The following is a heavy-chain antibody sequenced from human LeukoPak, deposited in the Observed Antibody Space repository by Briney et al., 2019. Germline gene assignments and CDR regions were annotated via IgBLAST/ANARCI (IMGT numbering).Heavy chain of an antibody. V-gene: IGHV1-69*04. CDR2: IIPILGIA. Sequence: ASVTVSCKASGGTFSSYAISWVRQAPGQGLEWMGRIIPILGIANYAQKFQGRVTITADKSTSTAYMELSSLRSEDTAVYYCARDSDSSGWYPYYFDYWGQGTLVTVSS. J-gene: IGHJ4*02. D-gene: IGHD6-19*01. CDR3: ARDSDSSGWYPYYFDY. CDR1: GGTFSSYA.